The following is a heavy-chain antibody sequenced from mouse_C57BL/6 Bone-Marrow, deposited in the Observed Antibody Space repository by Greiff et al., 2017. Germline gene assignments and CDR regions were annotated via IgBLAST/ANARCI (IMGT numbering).Heavy chain of an antibody. J-gene: IGHJ3*01. D-gene: IGHD1-1*01. Sequence: DVKFVASGGCLVKPGGSLKLSCAASGFTFSSYAMSWVRQTPEKRLEWVATISDGGSYTYYPDHVKGRFTISRDNAKNNLYLQMSHLKAEDTAMYYCASPLLLRSSWFAYWGQGTLVTVSA. CDR3: ASPLLLRSSWFAY. CDR2: ISDGGSYT. V-gene: IGHV5-4*03. CDR1: GFTFSSYA.